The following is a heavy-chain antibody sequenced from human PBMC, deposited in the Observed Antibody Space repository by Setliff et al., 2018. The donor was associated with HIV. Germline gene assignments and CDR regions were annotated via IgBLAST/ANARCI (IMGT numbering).Heavy chain of an antibody. CDR1: VASITSHN. V-gene: IGHV4-4*07. Sequence: PSETLSLTCSVSVASITSHNWSWIRQAAGKGLEWIGRIYTRGNTNYNPSLRSRVTMSVDTSKNQFSLKATSVTAADTAVYYCTRDLWGDDYYYNNMDVWGKGTTVTVSS. CDR2: IYTRGNT. CDR3: TRDLWGDDYYYNNMDV. D-gene: IGHD2-21*02. J-gene: IGHJ6*03.